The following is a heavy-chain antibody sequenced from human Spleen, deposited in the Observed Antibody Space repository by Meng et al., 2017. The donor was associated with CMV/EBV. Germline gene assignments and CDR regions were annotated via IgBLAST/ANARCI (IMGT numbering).Heavy chain of an antibody. CDR1: GFTFSSYA. J-gene: IGHJ4*02. Sequence: GGSLRLSCAASGFTFSSYAMNWVRQAPGKGLEWVSTISGSGGSTYYADSVKGRFTISRDNSKNTLYLQMNSLKTEDTAVYYCTTDGTIFGVVIIPFDYWGQGTLVTVSS. V-gene: IGHV3-23*01. CDR2: ISGSGGST. D-gene: IGHD3-3*01. CDR3: TTDGTIFGVVIIPFDY.